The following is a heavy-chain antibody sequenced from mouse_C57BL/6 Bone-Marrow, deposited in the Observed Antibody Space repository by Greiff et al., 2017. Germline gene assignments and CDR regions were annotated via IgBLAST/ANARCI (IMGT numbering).Heavy chain of an antibody. CDR1: GYSFTDYY. CDR3: ARDYYGSSFDY. V-gene: IGHV1-39*01. CDR2: INPNYGTT. D-gene: IGHD1-1*01. J-gene: IGHJ2*01. Sequence: LKESGPELVKPGASVKISCKASGYSFTDYYMNWVKQSHGKSLEWIGVINPNYGTTSYNQKFKGKATLTVDQSSSTAYMQLNSLTSEDSAVXYCARDYYGSSFDYWGQGTTLTVSS.